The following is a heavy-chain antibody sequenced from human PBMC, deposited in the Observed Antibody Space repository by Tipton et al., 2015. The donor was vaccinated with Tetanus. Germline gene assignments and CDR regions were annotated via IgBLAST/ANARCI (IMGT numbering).Heavy chain of an antibody. D-gene: IGHD2-21*02. CDR3: ARGMAEASNCGGDCYSDY. CDR2: ISYDGTHV. V-gene: IGHV3-30-3*01. CDR1: GFTFKNYA. Sequence: QVQLVQSGGGVVLPGGSPRLSCAASGFTFKNYAMHWVRQAPGKGLEWVAVISYDGTHVYYADSMKGRFTITRDISKHTLYLQMISLRAEDTAVYSCARGMAEASNCGGDCYSDYWGQGTLVTVSS. J-gene: IGHJ4*02.